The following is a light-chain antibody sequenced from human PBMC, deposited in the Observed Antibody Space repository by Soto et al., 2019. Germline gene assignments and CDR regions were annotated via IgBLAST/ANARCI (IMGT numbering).Light chain of an antibody. CDR3: DSYGSSGTLYG. CDR1: SSDVGGYNY. V-gene: IGLV2-14*01. Sequence: QSVLTQRASVSGSPGQSITISCTGTSSDVGGYNYVSWYQQHSGKAPKLMIYDVSNRPSGVSNRFSGSKSGNTASLTISGVEAGDEADYYCDSYGSSGTLYGFGTGTKVTAL. J-gene: IGLJ1*01. CDR2: DVS.